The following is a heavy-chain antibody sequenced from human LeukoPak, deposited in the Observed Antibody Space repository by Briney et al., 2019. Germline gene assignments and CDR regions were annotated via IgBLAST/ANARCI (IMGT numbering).Heavy chain of an antibody. CDR1: GFTFSSYS. J-gene: IGHJ4*02. D-gene: IGHD1-26*01. V-gene: IGHV3-21*01. CDR3: ARNSGSYSSHDY. Sequence: GGSLRLSCAASGFTFSSYSMNWVRQAPGKGLEWVSSISSSSGCIYYADSVKGRFTISRDNAKNSLYLQMNSLRAEDTAVYYCARNSGSYSSHDYWGQGTLVTVSS. CDR2: ISSSSGCI.